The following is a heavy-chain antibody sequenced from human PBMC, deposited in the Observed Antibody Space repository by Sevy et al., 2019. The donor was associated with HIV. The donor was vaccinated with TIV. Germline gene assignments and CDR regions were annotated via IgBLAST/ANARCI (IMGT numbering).Heavy chain of an antibody. D-gene: IGHD6-19*01. Sequence: GGSLRLSCVASGFIISDYWMTWVRQAPGKGLEWVANIKQDGNEKYYMDSAKGRLTISRDNAKNSVYLQVNSLRAEDTTVYYCAREAVAGRSGPWKADYYYAGMDVWGQGTTVTVSS. CDR3: AREAVAGRSGPWKADYYYAGMDV. J-gene: IGHJ6*02. V-gene: IGHV3-7*01. CDR1: GFIISDYW. CDR2: IKQDGNEK.